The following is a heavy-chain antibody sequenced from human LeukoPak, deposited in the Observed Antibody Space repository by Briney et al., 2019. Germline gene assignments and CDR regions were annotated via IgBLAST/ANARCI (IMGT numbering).Heavy chain of an antibody. Sequence: PSETLSLTCTVSGGSISSYYWSWIRQPAGKGLEWIGRIYTSGSTNYNPSLKSRVTMSVDTSKNQFSLKLSSVTAADTAVYYCARHGCTSTSCRLYYYYYYYMDVWGKGTTVTISS. D-gene: IGHD2-2*01. CDR1: GGSISSYY. CDR2: IYTSGST. CDR3: ARHGCTSTSCRLYYYYYYYMDV. V-gene: IGHV4-4*07. J-gene: IGHJ6*03.